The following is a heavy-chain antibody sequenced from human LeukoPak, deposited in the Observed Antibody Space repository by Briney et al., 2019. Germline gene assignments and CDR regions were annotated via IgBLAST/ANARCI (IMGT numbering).Heavy chain of an antibody. V-gene: IGHV3-21*01. J-gene: IGHJ4*02. D-gene: IGHD6-19*01. CDR2: ITTGSSGM. CDR3: ARGYSGWYSGY. CDR1: RFTFSSYS. Sequence: PGGSLRLSCAASRFTFSSYSMSWVRQAPGKGLEWVSSITTGSSGMYYADSVQGRFTISRDNAKNSLYLQMNSLRAEDTAVYYCARGYSGWYSGYWGQGALVTVSS.